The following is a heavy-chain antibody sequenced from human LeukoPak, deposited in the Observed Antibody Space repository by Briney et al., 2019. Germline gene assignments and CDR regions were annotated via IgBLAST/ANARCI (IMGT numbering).Heavy chain of an antibody. Sequence: GASVKVSCKASGYTFTTFGISWVRQAPGQGLEWMGWISTYSGNTNYAQKLQGRVTMTTDTSTTTAYMELRSLRSDDTAVYYCAKGTAWFDPWGQGTLVTVSS. J-gene: IGHJ5*02. CDR3: AKGTAWFDP. CDR1: GYTFTTFG. V-gene: IGHV1-18*01. CDR2: ISTYSGNT. D-gene: IGHD5-18*01.